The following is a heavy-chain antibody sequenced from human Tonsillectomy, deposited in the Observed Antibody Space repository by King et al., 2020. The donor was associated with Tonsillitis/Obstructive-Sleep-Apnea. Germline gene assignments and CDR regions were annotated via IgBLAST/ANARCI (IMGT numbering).Heavy chain of an antibody. J-gene: IGHJ6*03. CDR3: ATNDYSSSSAGYYYYMDV. D-gene: IGHD6-6*01. CDR2: INPSGGSP. V-gene: IGHV1-46*01. CDR1: GYTFTTYY. Sequence: KLVQSGAEVKKPGASVKVSCKSSGYTFTTYYVHWVRQAPGQGLEWLGIINPSGGSPIYAQKFQGRVTMTRDTSTSTVYMELRSLRSEDTAVYYCATNDYSSSSAGYYYYMDVWGKGTTVTVSS.